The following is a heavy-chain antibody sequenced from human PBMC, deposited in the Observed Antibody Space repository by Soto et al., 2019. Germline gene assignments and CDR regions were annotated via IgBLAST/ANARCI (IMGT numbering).Heavy chain of an antibody. CDR3: ARSSCGGDCYSGY. D-gene: IGHD2-21*02. CDR1: GGTFSSYA. CDR2: IIPIFGTA. V-gene: IGHV1-69*13. Sequence: SVKVSCKASGGTFSSYAISWVRQAPGQGLEWMGGIIPIFGTANYAQKFQGRVTITADESTSTAYMELSSLRSEDMAVYYCARSSCGGDCYSGYWGQGTLVTVSS. J-gene: IGHJ4*02.